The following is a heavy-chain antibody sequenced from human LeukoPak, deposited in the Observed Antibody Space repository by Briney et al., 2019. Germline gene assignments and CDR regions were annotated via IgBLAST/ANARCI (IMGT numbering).Heavy chain of an antibody. CDR3: ARGGLRYFDWLPPTHAFDI. V-gene: IGHV4-34*01. J-gene: IGHJ3*02. D-gene: IGHD3-9*01. CDR2: INHSGTT. Sequence: SETLSLTCAVYGGSFSGYYWSWLRQPPGKGLEWIGEINHSGTTNYNQSLKSRVTISVDTSKNQFSLKLSSVTAADTAVYYCARGGLRYFDWLPPTHAFDIWGQGTMVTVSS. CDR1: GGSFSGYY.